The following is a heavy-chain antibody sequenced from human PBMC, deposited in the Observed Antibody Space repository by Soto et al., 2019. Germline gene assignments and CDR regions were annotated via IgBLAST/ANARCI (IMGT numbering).Heavy chain of an antibody. CDR1: GYTFTTYG. CDR2: INGYNGNT. J-gene: IGHJ6*02. V-gene: IGHV1-18*01. CDR3: AREGSAPYYYYGMDV. Sequence: QVQLEQSGAEVKKPGDSMKVSCKASGYTFTTYGISWVRQAPGQGLEWMGWINGYNGNTDYPQKLQGRVTMPTDTSTSTAYMALRSLRSDDTAVYYCAREGSAPYYYYGMDVWGQGNTVTVSS. D-gene: IGHD6-19*01.